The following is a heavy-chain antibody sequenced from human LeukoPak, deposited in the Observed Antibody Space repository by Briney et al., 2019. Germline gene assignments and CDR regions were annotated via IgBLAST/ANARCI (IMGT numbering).Heavy chain of an antibody. CDR2: SYYNGNT. CDR1: GGSITNYY. Sequence: SETLSLTCTVSGGSITNYYWSWIRQPPGKGLEWIGFSYYNGNTNYNPSLKSRVTISVDMSKNQFSLSLRSVTAADTAVYYCARDLGYCSGGSCYYYYMDVWGKGTTVTVSS. D-gene: IGHD2-15*01. J-gene: IGHJ6*03. CDR3: ARDLGYCSGGSCYYYYMDV. V-gene: IGHV4-59*01.